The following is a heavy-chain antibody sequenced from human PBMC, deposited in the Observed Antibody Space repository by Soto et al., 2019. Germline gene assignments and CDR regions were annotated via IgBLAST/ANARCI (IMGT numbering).Heavy chain of an antibody. J-gene: IGHJ6*02. Sequence: GGSLRLSCAASGFIFSSHNMNWVRQAPGKGLEWVSSITGSSSYIFYADSVKGRFTISRDNAKNTVYLQVNSLRAEDTGVYYCARLVASETGYGMDVWGQGTTVTVSS. CDR2: ITGSSSYI. V-gene: IGHV3-21*06. CDR3: ARLVASETGYGMDV. CDR1: GFIFSSHN. D-gene: IGHD3-9*01.